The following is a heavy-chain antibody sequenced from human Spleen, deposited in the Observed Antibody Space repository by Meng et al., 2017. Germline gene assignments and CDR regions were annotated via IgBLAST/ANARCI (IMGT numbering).Heavy chain of an antibody. CDR3: ARDNYYDSSGYYYYYGMDV. V-gene: IGHV4-59*01. D-gene: IGHD3-22*01. Sequence: SETLSLTCTVSGGSISSYYWSWIRQPPGKGLEWIGYIYYSGSTNYNPSLKSRVTISVDTSKNQFSLKLSSVTAADTAVYYCARDNYYDSSGYYYYYGMDVWGQRTTVTVSS. CDR1: GGSISSYY. CDR2: IYYSGST. J-gene: IGHJ6*02.